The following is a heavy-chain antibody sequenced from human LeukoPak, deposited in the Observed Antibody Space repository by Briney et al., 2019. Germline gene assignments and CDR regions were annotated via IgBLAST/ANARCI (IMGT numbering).Heavy chain of an antibody. J-gene: IGHJ4*02. CDR3: ARDYYPYCSSTSCYRDY. Sequence: ASVKVSYKASGYTFTGYYMHWVRQAPGQGLEWMGWINPNSGGTNYAQKFQGRVTMTRDTSISTAYMELSRLRSDDTAVYYCARDYYPYCSSTSCYRDYWGQGTLVTVSS. CDR2: INPNSGGT. D-gene: IGHD2-2*02. CDR1: GYTFTGYY. V-gene: IGHV1-2*02.